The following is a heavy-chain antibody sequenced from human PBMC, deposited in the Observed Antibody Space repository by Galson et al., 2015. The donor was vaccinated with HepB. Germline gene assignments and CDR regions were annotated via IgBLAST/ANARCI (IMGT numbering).Heavy chain of an antibody. Sequence: SVKVSCKASEYTFTGYYMHWVRQAPGQGLEWMGWINPSGGSTSYAQKFQGRVTMTRDTSTSTVYMELSSLRSEDTAVYYCAREEAGIAAAGTYQHWGQGTLVTVSS. J-gene: IGHJ1*01. V-gene: IGHV1-46*01. CDR3: AREEAGIAAAGTYQH. CDR2: INPSGGST. CDR1: EYTFTGYY. D-gene: IGHD6-13*01.